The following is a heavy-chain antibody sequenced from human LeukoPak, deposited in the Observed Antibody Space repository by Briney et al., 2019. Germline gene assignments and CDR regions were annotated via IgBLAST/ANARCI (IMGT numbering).Heavy chain of an antibody. CDR1: GFTFSSYS. CDR2: ISSSSSYI. D-gene: IGHD1-26*01. CDR3: TGDGALQGY. V-gene: IGHV3-21*04. J-gene: IGHJ4*02. Sequence: GGSLRLSCAASGFTFSSYSMNWVRQAPGKGLEWVSFISSSSSYIYYADSVKGRFTISRDNSKNSLYLQMNSLRNDDTALYYCTGDGALQGYWGQGTLVTVSS.